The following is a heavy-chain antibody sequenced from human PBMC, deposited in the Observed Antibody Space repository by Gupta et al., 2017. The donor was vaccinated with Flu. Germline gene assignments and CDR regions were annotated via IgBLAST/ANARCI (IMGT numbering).Heavy chain of an antibody. D-gene: IGHD2-21*01. V-gene: IGHV3-15*01. Sequence: QAPGKGLEWVGRIKSTSDDGTTDYAAPVKGRFTISRDDSKNTLYLQMNSLKTEDTAVYFCTTASSPLWSFDFWGQGTLVTVSS. CDR2: IKSTSDDGTT. J-gene: IGHJ4*02. CDR3: TTASSPLWSFDF.